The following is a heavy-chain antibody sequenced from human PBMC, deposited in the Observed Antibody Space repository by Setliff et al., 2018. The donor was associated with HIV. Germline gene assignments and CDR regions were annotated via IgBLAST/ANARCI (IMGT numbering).Heavy chain of an antibody. J-gene: IGHJ4*02. CDR1: GGTFSSYP. CDR3: ARGKRGSSGYQQ. V-gene: IGHV1-69*13. CDR2: IIPIFGTT. D-gene: IGHD3-22*01. Sequence: GASVKVSCKASGGTFSSYPISWVRQAPGRGLEWMGGIIPIFGTTHYAQKFQGRVTVTADESTSTAYMQLSSLRSDDTAVYYCARGKRGSSGYQQWGQGTLVTVSS.